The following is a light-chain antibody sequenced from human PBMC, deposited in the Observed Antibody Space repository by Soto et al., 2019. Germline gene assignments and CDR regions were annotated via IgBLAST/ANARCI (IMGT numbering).Light chain of an antibody. J-gene: IGLJ2*01. Sequence: QSVLTQSSSASASLGSSVKLTCTLSSGQSTYIIAWHQQQPGKAPRYLMKVERSGTYNRGSGIPDRFSGSSSGADRYLTVSNHQFEDEADYYCETWDNYTPVVFGGGTKLTVL. CDR2: VERSGTY. V-gene: IGLV4-60*02. CDR1: SGQSTYI. CDR3: ETWDNYTPVV.